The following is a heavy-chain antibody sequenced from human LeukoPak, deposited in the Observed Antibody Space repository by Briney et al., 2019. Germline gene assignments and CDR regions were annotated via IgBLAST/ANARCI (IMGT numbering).Heavy chain of an antibody. V-gene: IGHV3-23*01. CDR1: GFTFSSYE. CDR3: AKCEAWGYYGSGSHFDY. Sequence: PGGSLRLSCAASGFTFSSYEMNWVRQAPGKGLEWVSAISGSGGSTYYADSVKGRFTISRDNSKNTLYLQMNSLRAEDTAVYYCAKCEAWGYYGSGSHFDYWGQGTLVTVSS. J-gene: IGHJ4*02. CDR2: ISGSGGST. D-gene: IGHD3-10*01.